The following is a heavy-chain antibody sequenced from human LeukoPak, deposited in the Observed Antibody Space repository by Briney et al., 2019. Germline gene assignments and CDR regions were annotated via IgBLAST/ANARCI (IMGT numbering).Heavy chain of an antibody. V-gene: IGHV3-33*01. J-gene: IGHJ4*02. CDR1: GFTFSSNG. CDR2: IWYDGSNK. CDR3: ARAVYDISLDY. D-gene: IGHD3-9*01. Sequence: PGGSLRLSCVASGFTFSSNGMHWVRQAPGKGLEWVAIIWYDGSNKYYADSVKGRFTISRDNSKNTLYLQMNSLRAEDTAVYYCARAVYDISLDYWGQGTLVTVSS.